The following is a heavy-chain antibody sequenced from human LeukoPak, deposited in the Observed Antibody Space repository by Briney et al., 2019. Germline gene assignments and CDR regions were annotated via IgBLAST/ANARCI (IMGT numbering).Heavy chain of an antibody. Sequence: ASGKVSCKASGYTFTSYGISWVRQAPGQGLEWMGWISAYNGNTNYAQKLQGRVTMTTDTSTSTAYMELRSLRSDDTAVYYCARVGGWGSYYKGNSIDYWGQGTLVTVSS. CDR3: ARVGGWGSYYKGNSIDY. V-gene: IGHV1-18*01. J-gene: IGHJ4*02. D-gene: IGHD3-10*01. CDR2: ISAYNGNT. CDR1: GYTFTSYG.